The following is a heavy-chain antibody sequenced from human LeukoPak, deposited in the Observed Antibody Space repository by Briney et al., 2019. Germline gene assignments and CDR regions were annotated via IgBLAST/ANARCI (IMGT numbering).Heavy chain of an antibody. V-gene: IGHV3-13*04. CDR1: GFTFSSYD. CDR2: IGTAGDT. D-gene: IGHD3-10*01. CDR3: AKGDPYGSGSYPVDY. J-gene: IGHJ4*02. Sequence: PGGPLRLSCAASGFTFSSYDMHWVRQATGKGLEWVSAIGTAGDTYYPGSVKGRFTISRENAKNSLYLQMNSLRAGDTAVYYCAKGDPYGSGSYPVDYWGQGTLVTVSS.